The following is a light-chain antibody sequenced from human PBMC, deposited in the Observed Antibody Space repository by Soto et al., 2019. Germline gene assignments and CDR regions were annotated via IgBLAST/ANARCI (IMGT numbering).Light chain of an antibody. CDR2: DAF. V-gene: IGKV1-5*01. CDR3: QHYNSFPWT. CDR1: ETTSTW. Sequence: DIQMTQSPSTLSASVGDRVTITCRASETTSTWLAWYQQKPGKAPKLLIYDAFSLESGVPSRFSGSGSGTEFTLTISSLQPDDFATYYCQHYNSFPWTFGPGTKVDIK. J-gene: IGKJ1*01.